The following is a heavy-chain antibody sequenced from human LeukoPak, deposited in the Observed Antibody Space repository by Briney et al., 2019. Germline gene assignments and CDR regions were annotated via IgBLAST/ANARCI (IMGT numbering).Heavy chain of an antibody. CDR1: GFTFSSYS. D-gene: IGHD3/OR15-3a*01. Sequence: GGSLRLSCAASGFTFSSYSMNWVRQAPGKGLEWVSSISSSSSYIYYADSVKGRFTISRDNAKNSLYLQVNSLRAEDTAVYYCARVGTGYNGPFDYWGQGTLVTVSS. CDR3: ARVGTGYNGPFDY. V-gene: IGHV3-21*01. J-gene: IGHJ4*02. CDR2: ISSSSSYI.